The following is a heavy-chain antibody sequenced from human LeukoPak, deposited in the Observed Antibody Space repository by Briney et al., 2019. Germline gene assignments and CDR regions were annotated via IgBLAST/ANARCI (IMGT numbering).Heavy chain of an antibody. Sequence: GGSLRLSCAASGFTFSSYSMNWVRQAPGKGLEWVSYISSSSSTIYYADSVKGRFTISRDNAKNSLYLQMDSLRAEDTAVFYCARIQYSTSLPIDYWGQGTLVTVSS. V-gene: IGHV3-48*01. J-gene: IGHJ4*02. D-gene: IGHD6-6*01. CDR2: ISSSSSTI. CDR3: ARIQYSTSLPIDY. CDR1: GFTFSSYS.